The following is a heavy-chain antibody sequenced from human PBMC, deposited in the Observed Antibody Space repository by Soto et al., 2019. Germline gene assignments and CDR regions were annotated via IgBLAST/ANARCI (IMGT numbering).Heavy chain of an antibody. CDR1: GGTFSSYA. V-gene: IGHV1-69*13. Sequence: WASVEVSCKASGGTFSSYAISWVRQAPGQGLEWMGGIIPIFGTANYAQKFQGRVTITADESTSTAYMELSSLRSEDTAVYYCARGHQDVTIFGVVIPCPVNWGQGTLVTVSS. CDR3: ARGHQDVTIFGVVIPCPVN. CDR2: IIPIFGTA. D-gene: IGHD3-3*01. J-gene: IGHJ4*02.